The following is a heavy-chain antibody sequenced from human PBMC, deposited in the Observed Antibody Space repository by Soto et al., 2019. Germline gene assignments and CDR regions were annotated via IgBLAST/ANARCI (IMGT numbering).Heavy chain of an antibody. Sequence: QVQLVQSGAEVKKPGASVKVSCKASGYTFTSYGISWVRQAPGQGLEWMGWISAHNGNTIYAQKLQGRVTMTKDTSTSTAYMELGGPGSDDTAGDYFARALAPTDYRGQGTLVTVSS. D-gene: IGHD5-12*01. V-gene: IGHV1-18*01. CDR3: ARALAPTDY. CDR2: ISAHNGNT. J-gene: IGHJ4*02. CDR1: GYTFTSYG.